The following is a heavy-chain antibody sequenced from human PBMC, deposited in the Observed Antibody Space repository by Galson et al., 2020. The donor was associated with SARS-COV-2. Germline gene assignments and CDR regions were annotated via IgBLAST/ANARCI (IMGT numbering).Heavy chain of an antibody. V-gene: IGHV3-33*06. CDR2: IWYDGSNK. Sequence: GGSLRLSCAASGFTFSSYGMHWVRQAPGKGLEWVAVIWYDGSNKYYADSVKGRFTISRDNSKNTLYLQMNSLRAEDTAVYYCAKALDWYFDLWGRGTLVTVSS. CDR3: AKALDWYFDL. CDR1: GFTFSSYG. J-gene: IGHJ2*01.